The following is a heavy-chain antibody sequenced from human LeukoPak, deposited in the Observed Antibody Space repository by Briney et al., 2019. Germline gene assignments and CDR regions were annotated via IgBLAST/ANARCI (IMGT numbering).Heavy chain of an antibody. CDR3: ARSRDLTTGVAWFDP. CDR1: AFTFSSHW. J-gene: IGHJ5*02. CDR2: IKQDGSEK. Sequence: PGGSLRLSCAASAFTFSSHWMSWVRQAPGKGLEWVANIKQDGSEKYYVDSVKGRFTISRDNAKNSLYLQMNSLRAEDTAVYYCARSRDLTTGVAWFDPWGQGTLVTVSS. D-gene: IGHD4-23*01. V-gene: IGHV3-7*01.